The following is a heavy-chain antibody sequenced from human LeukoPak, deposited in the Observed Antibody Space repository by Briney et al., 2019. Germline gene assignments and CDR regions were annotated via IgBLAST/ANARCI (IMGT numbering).Heavy chain of an antibody. V-gene: IGHV7-4-1*02. CDR1: GYTFTSYA. CDR3: ARAKPKNMVRGLIMRRESRYYFDY. D-gene: IGHD3-10*01. Sequence: ASVKVSCKASGYTFTSYAMNWVRQAPGQGLEWMGWINTNTGNPTYAQDFTGRFVFSLDTSVSTAYLQISSLKAEDTAVYYCARAKPKNMVRGLIMRRESRYYFDYWGQGTLVTVSS. J-gene: IGHJ4*02. CDR2: INTNTGNP.